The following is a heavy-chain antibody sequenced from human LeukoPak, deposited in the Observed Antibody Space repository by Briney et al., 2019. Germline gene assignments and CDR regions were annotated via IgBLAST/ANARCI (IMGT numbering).Heavy chain of an antibody. Sequence: SETLSLTCAVYGGSFSGYYWSWIRQPPGKGLEWIGEINHSGSTNYNPSLKSRVTISVDTSKNQFSLKLSSATAADTAVYYCARGLVAVAGRGGYGYWGQGTLVTVSS. CDR2: INHSGST. CDR3: ARGLVAVAGRGGYGY. D-gene: IGHD6-19*01. V-gene: IGHV4-34*01. J-gene: IGHJ4*02. CDR1: GGSFSGYY.